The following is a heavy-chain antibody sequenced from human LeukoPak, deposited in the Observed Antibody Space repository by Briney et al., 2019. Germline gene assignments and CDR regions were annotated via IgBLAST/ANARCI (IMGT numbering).Heavy chain of an antibody. Sequence: GRSLRLSWEASGFIVNADFMNWVRQAPGKGREWVSVMYSVVTTSYADSVKGRFTVSTDPSKNTLYLQMDSLRVEDTAVYYCARDISAYSYGFGGDCWGQGTRVIVSS. CDR3: ARDISAYSYGFGGDC. D-gene: IGHD1-26*01. J-gene: IGHJ4*02. CDR1: GFIVNADF. CDR2: MYSVVTT. V-gene: IGHV3-66*01.